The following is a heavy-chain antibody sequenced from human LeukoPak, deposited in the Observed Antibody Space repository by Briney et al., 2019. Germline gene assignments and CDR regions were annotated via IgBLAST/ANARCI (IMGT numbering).Heavy chain of an antibody. V-gene: IGHV3-7*01. D-gene: IGHD2-2*01. CDR2: IKQDGSEK. CDR3: ARGPLGYCSSTSCYLHPFDY. J-gene: IGHJ4*02. CDR1: GFTFSSYW. Sequence: SGGSLRLSCAVSGFTFSSYWMSWVRQAPGKWLEWVSNIKQDGSEKYYVDSVKGRFTISRDNAKNTLYLQMNSLRGEDTAVYYCARGPLGYCSSTSCYLHPFDYWGQGTLVTVSS.